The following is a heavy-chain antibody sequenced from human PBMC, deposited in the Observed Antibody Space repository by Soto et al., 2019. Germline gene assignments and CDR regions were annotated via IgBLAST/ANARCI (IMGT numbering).Heavy chain of an antibody. CDR3: ARDSPSFLGANAFVL. Sequence: SETLSLTCTVSGGSVNSGGSYWSWIRQHPAKGLEWIGFIYNSGNAYYNPSLQSRVTMSVDASENQFSLQLRSVTAADTAVYYFARDSPSFLGANAFVLGGQGTLVT. CDR1: GGSVNSGGSY. CDR2: IYNSGNA. V-gene: IGHV4-31*03. D-gene: IGHD7-27*01. J-gene: IGHJ3*01.